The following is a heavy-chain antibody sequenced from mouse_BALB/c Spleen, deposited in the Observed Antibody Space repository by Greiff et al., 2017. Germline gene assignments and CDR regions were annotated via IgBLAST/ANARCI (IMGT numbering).Heavy chain of an antibody. J-gene: IGHJ2*01. D-gene: IGHD2-1*01. V-gene: IGHV1S127*01. CDR3: ARGNGNYGYFDY. CDR2: IDPSDSET. Sequence: VQLQQSGPQLVRPGASVKISCKASGYSFTSYWMHWVKQRPGQGLEWIGMIDPSDSETRLNQKFKDKATLTVDKSSSTAYMQLSSPTSEDSAVYYCARGNGNYGYFDYWGQGTTLTVSS. CDR1: GYSFTSYW.